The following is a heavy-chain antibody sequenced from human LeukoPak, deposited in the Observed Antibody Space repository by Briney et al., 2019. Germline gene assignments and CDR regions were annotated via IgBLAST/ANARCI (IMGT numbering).Heavy chain of an antibody. CDR3: ASEVDTSYYFDY. D-gene: IGHD5-18*01. V-gene: IGHV4-61*02. J-gene: IGHJ4*02. Sequence: SQTLSLTCTVSGGSISSGSYYWSWIRQPAGKGLEWIGRIYTSGSTNYNPSLKSRVTISVDTSKNQFSLKLSSVTAADTAVYYCASEVDTSYYFDYWGQGTLVTVSS. CDR2: IYTSGST. CDR1: GGSISSGSYY.